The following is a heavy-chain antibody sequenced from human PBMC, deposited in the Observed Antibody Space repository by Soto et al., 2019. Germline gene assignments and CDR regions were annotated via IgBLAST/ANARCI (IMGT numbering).Heavy chain of an antibody. CDR2: ISSYNGDT. D-gene: IGHD5-12*01. V-gene: IGHV1-18*01. CDR1: GYTFTRSG. Sequence: QVQLVQSGAEVKKPGASVKVSCKASGYTFTRSGISWVRQAPGQGPEWMGWISSYNGDTNYAQTFQGRVTMTTDTSKSTASMDLRSLRSDDTAVYYCARAGVAPYYYYGMDVWGQGTPVTVSS. J-gene: IGHJ6*02. CDR3: ARAGVAPYYYYGMDV.